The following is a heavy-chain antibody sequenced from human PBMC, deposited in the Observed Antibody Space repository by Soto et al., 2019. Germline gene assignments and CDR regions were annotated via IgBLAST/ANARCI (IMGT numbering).Heavy chain of an antibody. CDR1: GFTFSSYA. J-gene: IGHJ4*02. CDR2: ILGGGAST. Sequence: GGSLRLSCAASGFTFSSYAMTWVRQAPGKGLEWVSSILGGGASTSYADSVKGRFTISRDNARNTLYLQLNSLRAEDTAVYYCARHIYLYDSSGYSTPEYWGQGTLVTV. CDR3: ARHIYLYDSSGYSTPEY. D-gene: IGHD3-22*01. V-gene: IGHV3-74*01.